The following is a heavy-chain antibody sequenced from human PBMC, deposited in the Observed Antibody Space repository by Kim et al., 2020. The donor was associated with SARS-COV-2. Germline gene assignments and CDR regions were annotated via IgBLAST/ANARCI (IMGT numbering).Heavy chain of an antibody. CDR1: GGTFSSYA. CDR3: ARVTNRYGSGSFDY. V-gene: IGHV1-69*13. D-gene: IGHD3-10*01. J-gene: IGHJ4*02. Sequence: SVKVSCKASGGTFSSYAISWVRQAPGQGLEWMGGIIPIFGTANYAQKFQGRVTITADESTSTAYMELSSLRSEDTAVYYCARVTNRYGSGSFDYWGQGTLVTVSS. CDR2: IIPIFGTA.